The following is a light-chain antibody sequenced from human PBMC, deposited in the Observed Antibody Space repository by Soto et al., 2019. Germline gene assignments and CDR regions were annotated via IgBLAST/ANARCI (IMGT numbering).Light chain of an antibody. V-gene: IGKV3-15*01. Sequence: ETVMTQSPATLSVSPGERPTLSCRASQSVSSNLAWYQQKPGQAPRLLIYDASTRATGIPARFSGSGSGTEFTLTISSLQSEEFAVYYCQHYNTWPLTFGAGTKVDIK. CDR2: DAS. CDR3: QHYNTWPLT. CDR1: QSVSSN. J-gene: IGKJ3*01.